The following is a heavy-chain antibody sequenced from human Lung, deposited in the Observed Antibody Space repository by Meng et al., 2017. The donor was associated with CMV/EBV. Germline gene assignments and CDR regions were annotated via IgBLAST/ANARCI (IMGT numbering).Heavy chain of an antibody. J-gene: IGHJ4*02. CDR1: GGSINSYY. CDR3: ARGSYLAVEG. Sequence: QGQLRESGPGLVKPSETLSLTCTVSGGSINSYYWSWIRQPPGQGLEWLGYFYYRGNSNYNPSLKSRVTISVDTSKNLFSLNLTSVTAADAALYYCARGSYLAVEGWGLGTLVTVSS. CDR2: FYYRGNS. V-gene: IGHV4-59*01. D-gene: IGHD2-21*01.